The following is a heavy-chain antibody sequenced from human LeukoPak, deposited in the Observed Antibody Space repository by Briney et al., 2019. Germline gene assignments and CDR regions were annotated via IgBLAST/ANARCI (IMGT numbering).Heavy chain of an antibody. D-gene: IGHD3/OR15-3a*01. V-gene: IGHV4-39*07. CDR3: ARVIMIWDYFDY. CDR1: GASISSSTYY. J-gene: IGHJ4*02. Sequence: PSETLSLTCTVSGASISSSTYYWGWIRQPPGKGLEWIGSISNSGNTYYNPSLKSRVTISVDTSKNQFSLKLSSVTAADTAVYYCARVIMIWDYFDYWGQGTLVTVSS. CDR2: ISNSGNT.